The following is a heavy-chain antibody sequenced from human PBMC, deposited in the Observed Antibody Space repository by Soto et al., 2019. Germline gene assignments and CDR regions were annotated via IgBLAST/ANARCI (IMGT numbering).Heavy chain of an antibody. CDR1: GFTFTSSA. Sequence: SVKVSCKASGFTFTSSAVQWVRQARGQRLEWIGWIVVGSGNTNYAQKFQERVTITRDMSTSTAYMELSSLRSEDTAVYYCAAVEYYYDRSPHLDFWGQGTLVTVSS. V-gene: IGHV1-58*01. J-gene: IGHJ4*02. CDR3: AAVEYYYDRSPHLDF. D-gene: IGHD3-22*01. CDR2: IVVGSGNT.